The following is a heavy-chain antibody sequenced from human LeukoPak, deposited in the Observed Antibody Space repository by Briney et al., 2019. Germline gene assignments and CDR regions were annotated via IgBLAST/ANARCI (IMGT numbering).Heavy chain of an antibody. D-gene: IGHD3-3*01. CDR2: INTDTGNP. V-gene: IGHV7-4-1*02. Sequence: ASVKVSCKASGYAFTTYGLNWVRQAPGQGLEWMGWINTDTGNPTYAQGFTGRFVFSLDTSVSTAYLQISSLKAEDTAVYYCARGRYDFWSGYYTGGVTPPSYFDYWGQGTLVTVSS. J-gene: IGHJ4*02. CDR1: GYAFTTYG. CDR3: ARGRYDFWSGYYTGGVTPPSYFDY.